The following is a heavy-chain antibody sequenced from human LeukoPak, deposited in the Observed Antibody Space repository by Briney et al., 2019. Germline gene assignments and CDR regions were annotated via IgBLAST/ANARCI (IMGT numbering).Heavy chain of an antibody. V-gene: IGHV4-59*01. D-gene: IGHD3-10*01. CDR2: IFSTGET. J-gene: IGHJ4*02. CDR1: GGSISDYY. Sequence: SETLSLTCTVSGGSISDYYWGWIRQPPGKGLEWIGFIFSTGETKYNASLKSRVTISLDTSKNQFSLKLSSVTAADTAVYYCARRGSGRVDYWGQGSLVTVSS. CDR3: ARRGSGRVDY.